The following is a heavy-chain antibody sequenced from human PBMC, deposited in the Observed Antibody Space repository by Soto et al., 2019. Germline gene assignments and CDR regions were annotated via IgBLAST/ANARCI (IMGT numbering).Heavy chain of an antibody. J-gene: IGHJ4*02. V-gene: IGHV2-5*02. CDR2: IYWDDDK. Sequence: QITLKESGPTLVKPTQTLTLTCTFSGFSLSTSGVGVGWIRQPPGKALEWLALIYWDDDKRYSPSLKSRLTLTKDTSKNQVVLTMTNMDPVDTATYDCAHAHPTVSLGYWGQGPLVTVSA. D-gene: IGHD4-17*01. CDR1: GFSLSTSGVG. CDR3: AHAHPTVSLGY.